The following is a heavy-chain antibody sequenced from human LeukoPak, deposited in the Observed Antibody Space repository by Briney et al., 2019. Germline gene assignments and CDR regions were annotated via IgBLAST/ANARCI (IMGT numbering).Heavy chain of an antibody. D-gene: IGHD3-22*01. J-gene: IGHJ4*02. CDR2: IIPIFGTA. CDR3: ARDGYYDSSGYLYYFDY. CDR1: GGTFSSYA. Sequence: ASVKVSCKASGGTFSSYAISWVRQAPGQGLEWMGGIIPIFGTANYAQKFQGRVTITADESTSTAYMELGSLRSEDTAVYYCARDGYYDSSGYLYYFDYWGQGTLVTVSS. V-gene: IGHV1-69*13.